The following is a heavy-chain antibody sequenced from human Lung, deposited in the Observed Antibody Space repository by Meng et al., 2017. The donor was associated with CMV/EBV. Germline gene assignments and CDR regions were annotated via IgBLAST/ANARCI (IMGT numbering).Heavy chain of an antibody. Sequence: ASXXVSXKASGYTFTGYYMHWVRQAPGQGLEWMGWINPNSGGTNYAQKFQGRVTMTRDTSISTASMELSRLRSDDTAVYYCARDGSLGYCSSTSCYGAGWFEPWXQGTXVTVSS. CDR2: INPNSGGT. CDR3: ARDGSLGYCSSTSCYGAGWFEP. J-gene: IGHJ5*02. CDR1: GYTFTGYY. D-gene: IGHD2-2*01. V-gene: IGHV1-2*02.